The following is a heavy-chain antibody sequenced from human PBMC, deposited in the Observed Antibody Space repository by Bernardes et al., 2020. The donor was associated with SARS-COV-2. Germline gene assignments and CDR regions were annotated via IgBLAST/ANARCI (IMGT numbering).Heavy chain of an antibody. CDR3: AKALRSDKYSDFWSGYYSGPFYYYGMDV. CDR1: GFTFSSYG. Sequence: GGSLRLSCAASGFTFSSYGMRWIRQAPGKGLEWVSAISSNGGSTTYADSVKGRFTISRDNSKNTLYLQMNSLKAEDTAVYYCAKALRSDKYSDFWSGYYSGPFYYYGMDVGGQGTTVTVS. D-gene: IGHD3-3*01. J-gene: IGHJ6*02. CDR2: ISSNGGST. V-gene: IGHV3-23*01.